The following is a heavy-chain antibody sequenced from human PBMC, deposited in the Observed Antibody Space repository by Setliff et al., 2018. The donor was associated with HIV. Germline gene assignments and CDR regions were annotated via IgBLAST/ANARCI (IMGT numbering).Heavy chain of an antibody. D-gene: IGHD5-18*01. Sequence: SVKVSCKASGGTFSSYTITWVRQASGQGLEWRGGIIPIFGTPNYAQKFQGRVTITADEFTSTAYMELTSLRSEDTAVYYCARDGSYISRGYWGQGTLVTVSS. J-gene: IGHJ4*02. CDR1: GGTFSSYT. V-gene: IGHV1-69*13. CDR2: IIPIFGTP. CDR3: ARDGSYISRGY.